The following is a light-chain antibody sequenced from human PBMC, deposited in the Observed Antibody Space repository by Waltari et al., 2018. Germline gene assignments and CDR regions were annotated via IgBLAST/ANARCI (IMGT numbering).Light chain of an antibody. CDR3: QQYHNWPPWT. J-gene: IGKJ1*01. CDR1: QSVTTK. CDR2: DAY. Sequence: EIVMTHSPATLSVSPGEGATLSCRASQSVTTKLAWYQLKPGQAPRLLIYDAYSRATGIPARFSGSGFGTEFTLTISSLQSEDFAVYYCQQYHNWPPWTFGRGTKVEIK. V-gene: IGKV3D-15*01.